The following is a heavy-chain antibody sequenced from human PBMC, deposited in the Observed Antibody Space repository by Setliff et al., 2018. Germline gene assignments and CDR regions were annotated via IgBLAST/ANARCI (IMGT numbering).Heavy chain of an antibody. J-gene: IGHJ6*02. CDR2: IRSKAYGGTT. D-gene: IGHD5-12*01. CDR1: GFTFGDYA. CDR3: TRRGSGYDSRLYYYYYGMDV. Sequence: GGSLRLSCTASGFTFGDYAMSWVRQAPGKGLEWVGFIRSKAYGGTTEYAASVKGRFTISRDDSKSIAYLQMNSLKTEDTAVYYCTRRGSGYDSRLYYYYYGMDVWGQGTTVTVSS. V-gene: IGHV3-49*04.